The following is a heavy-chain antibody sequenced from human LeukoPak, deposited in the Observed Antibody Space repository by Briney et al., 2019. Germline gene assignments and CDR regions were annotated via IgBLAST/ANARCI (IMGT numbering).Heavy chain of an antibody. CDR3: ARDVKGYCSSTSCQTNWFDP. J-gene: IGHJ5*02. Sequence: GGSLRLSCAASGFTFSSYEMNWVRQAPGKGLEWVSYISSSGSTIYYADSAKGRFTISRDNAKNSLYLQMNSLRAEDTALYYCARDVKGYCSSTSCQTNWFDPWGQGTLVTVSS. V-gene: IGHV3-48*03. CDR1: GFTFSSYE. CDR2: ISSSGSTI. D-gene: IGHD2-2*01.